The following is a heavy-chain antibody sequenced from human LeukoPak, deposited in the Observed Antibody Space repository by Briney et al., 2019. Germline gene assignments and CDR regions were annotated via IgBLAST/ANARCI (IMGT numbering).Heavy chain of an antibody. CDR3: ARGPVIAAVKLYYYYGMDV. Sequence: PSETLSLTCAVYGGSFSGYYWSWIRQPPGKGLEWIGEINHSGSTNYNPSLKSRVTISVDTSKNQFSLKLSSVTAADTAVYYCARGPVIAAVKLYYYYGMDVWGQGTTVTVSS. CDR2: INHSGST. J-gene: IGHJ6*02. V-gene: IGHV4-34*01. CDR1: GGSFSGYY. D-gene: IGHD6-13*01.